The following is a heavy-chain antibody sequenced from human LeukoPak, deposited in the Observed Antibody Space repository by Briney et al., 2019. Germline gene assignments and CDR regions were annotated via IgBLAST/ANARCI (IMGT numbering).Heavy chain of an antibody. V-gene: IGHV3-23*01. D-gene: IGHD3-10*01. CDR3: AKDGPTYLNGMDV. CDR1: GFTFSDYY. Sequence: GGSLRLSCASSGFTFSDYYMSWVRQAPGKGLEWVSAMSRSGGCTYYADSVKGRVTISRDNSKNTLYLQMNSLRAEDTAVYYCAKDGPTYLNGMDVWGQGTTVTVSS. J-gene: IGHJ6*02. CDR2: MSRSGGCT.